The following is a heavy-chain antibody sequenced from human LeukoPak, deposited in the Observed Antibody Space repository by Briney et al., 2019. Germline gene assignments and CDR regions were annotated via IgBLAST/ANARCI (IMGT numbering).Heavy chain of an antibody. J-gene: IGHJ4*02. CDR1: GFTFSSYA. V-gene: IGHV3-23*01. CDR3: AKESQWDLRTKLDLDS. D-gene: IGHD1-26*01. CDR2: ISGSGRGSTT. Sequence: GGSLRLSCAASGFTFSSYALSWVRQAPGKGLEWVSNISGSGRGSTTYYADSVKGRFTISRDDSKNTLYLQMDSLSAEDTAVYYCAKESQWDLRTKLDLDSWGQGTLVTVSS.